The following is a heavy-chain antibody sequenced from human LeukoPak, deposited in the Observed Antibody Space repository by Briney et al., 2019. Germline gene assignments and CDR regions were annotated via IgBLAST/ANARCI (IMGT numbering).Heavy chain of an antibody. V-gene: IGHV1-18*01. CDR2: ISAYNGNT. Sequence: ASVKVSCKASGYTFTSYGISWVRQAPGQGLEWMGWISAYNGNTNYAQKLQGRVTMTTDTSTSTAYMELSSLRSEDTAVYYCARGTDYRGYQFKGFDQWGQGTLVTVSS. CDR3: ARGTDYRGYQFKGFDQ. J-gene: IGHJ4*02. CDR1: GYTFTSYG. D-gene: IGHD3-16*02.